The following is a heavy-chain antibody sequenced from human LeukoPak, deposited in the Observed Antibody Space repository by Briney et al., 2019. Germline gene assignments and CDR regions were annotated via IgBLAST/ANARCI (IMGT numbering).Heavy chain of an antibody. Sequence: GGTLRLSCAASGFDLSKNWMSWVRQAPGKGLEWVAKIKPDGSETSYVDSVEGRFIISRDNAKNSLFLQMNSLSAEDTALYYCATFSSGFYPKEPFDIWGRGTMVSAPS. V-gene: IGHV3-7*01. D-gene: IGHD3-22*01. CDR2: IKPDGSET. CDR3: ATFSSGFYPKEPFDI. J-gene: IGHJ3*02. CDR1: GFDLSKNW.